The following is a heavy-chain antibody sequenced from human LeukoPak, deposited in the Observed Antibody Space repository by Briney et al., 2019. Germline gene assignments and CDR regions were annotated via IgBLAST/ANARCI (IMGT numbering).Heavy chain of an antibody. CDR2: INQDGREK. V-gene: IGHV3-7*01. Sequence: GGSLRLSCAASGFTFSSYAMSWVRQAPGKGLEWVANINQDGREKYYVDSVKGRFTVSRDNTKNSLYLQMNSLRAEDTAVYYCARDNVPAGLALDYWGQGTLVTVSS. CDR3: ARDNVPAGLALDY. J-gene: IGHJ4*02. CDR1: GFTFSSYA. D-gene: IGHD6-19*01.